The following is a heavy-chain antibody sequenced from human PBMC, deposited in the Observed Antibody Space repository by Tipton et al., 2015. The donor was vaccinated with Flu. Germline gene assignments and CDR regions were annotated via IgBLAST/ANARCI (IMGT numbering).Heavy chain of an antibody. Sequence: SLRLSCAASGFTFRSYSMNWVRQAPGKGLEWVSFISSSSSYKKYTDSVKGRFTISRDNAKNSLYLQMNSLRAEDTAVYYCARDGGFWAEGVCYFYFGMDVWGQGTTVSVSS. CDR2: ISSSSSYK. D-gene: IGHD3/OR15-3a*01. V-gene: IGHV3-21*04. CDR1: GFTFRSYS. CDR3: ARDGGFWAEGVCYFYFGMDV. J-gene: IGHJ6*02.